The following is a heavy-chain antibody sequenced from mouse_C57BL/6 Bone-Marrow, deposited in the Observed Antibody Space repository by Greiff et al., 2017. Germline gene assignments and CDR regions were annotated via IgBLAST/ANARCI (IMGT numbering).Heavy chain of an antibody. CDR1: GYSFTDYN. Sequence: VQLQQSGPELVKPGASVKISCKASGYSFTDYNMNWVQQSNGKSLAWIGVINPNYGTPGYTQKFKGKATLTVDPSSSTAYMQLNSLTSEDSAVYYWARRASYEYDADFADWGQGTLVTVSA. CDR3: ARRASYEYDADFAD. D-gene: IGHD2-4*01. CDR2: INPNYGTP. J-gene: IGHJ3*01. V-gene: IGHV1-39*01.